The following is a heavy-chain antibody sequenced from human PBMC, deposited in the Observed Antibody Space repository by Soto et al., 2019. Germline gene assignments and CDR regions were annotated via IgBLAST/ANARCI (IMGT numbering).Heavy chain of an antibody. CDR2: ISSSSSTI. D-gene: IGHD3-22*01. V-gene: IGHV3-48*01. CDR3: ARDVRSGVVVIPFDY. CDR1: GFTFSSYS. Sequence: PGGSLRLSCAASGFTFSSYSMNWVRQAPWKGLEWVSYISSSSSTIYYADSVKGRFTISRDNAKNSLYLQMNSLRAEDTAVYYCARDVRSGVVVIPFDYWGQGTLVTVSS. J-gene: IGHJ4*02.